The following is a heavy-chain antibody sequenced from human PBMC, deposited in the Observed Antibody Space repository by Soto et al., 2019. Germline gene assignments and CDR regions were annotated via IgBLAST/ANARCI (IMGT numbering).Heavy chain of an antibody. D-gene: IGHD3-10*01. Sequence: PSETVSLTCAVYAGSCSGYYWSCIRQPPEKVMEWIGEINHSGSTNYNPSLKSRVTISVDTSKNQFSLKLRSVNAAGTAVYYCVRDSGRYHYSSNCMDVWGQGTTVNVSS. J-gene: IGHJ6*02. CDR2: INHSGST. V-gene: IGHV4-34*01. CDR3: VRDSGRYHYSSNCMDV. CDR1: AGSCSGYY.